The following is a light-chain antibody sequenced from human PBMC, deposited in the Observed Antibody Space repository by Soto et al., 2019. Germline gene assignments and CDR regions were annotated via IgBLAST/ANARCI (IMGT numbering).Light chain of an antibody. CDR2: GAS. CDR3: QHSYSSPT. V-gene: IGKV3-15*01. Sequence: EIVMTQSPATLSVSPGERATLSCRASQSVTSNLAWYQQKPGRAPRLLIYGASTRATGIPARFSGSGSGTEFTLTISNLQSEDFATYYCQHSYSSPTFGQGTMVEIK. CDR1: QSVTSN. J-gene: IGKJ2*01.